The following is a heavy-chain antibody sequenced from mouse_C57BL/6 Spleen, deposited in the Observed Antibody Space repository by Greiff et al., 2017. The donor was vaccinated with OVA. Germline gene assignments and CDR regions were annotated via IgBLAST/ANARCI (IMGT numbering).Heavy chain of an antibody. CDR1: GYSITSGYY. CDR2: ISYDGSN. CDR3: ARDSSTVVATGFDY. D-gene: IGHD1-1*01. J-gene: IGHJ2*01. V-gene: IGHV3-6*01. Sequence: EVKLLESGPGLVKPSQSLSLTCSVTGYSITSGYYWNWIRQFPGNKLEWMGYISYDGSNNYNPSLKNRISITRDTSKNQFFLKLNSVTTEDTATYYCARDSSTVVATGFDYWGQGTTLTVSS.